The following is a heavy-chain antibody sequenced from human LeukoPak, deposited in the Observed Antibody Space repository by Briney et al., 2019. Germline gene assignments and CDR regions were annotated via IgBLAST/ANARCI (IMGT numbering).Heavy chain of an antibody. D-gene: IGHD3-16*01. J-gene: IGHJ3*02. Sequence: SETLSLTCTVSGASITSYYWTWIRQPPGKGLEWIGYISYSGSTNYNPSLKSRVTISLDASKNQFSLKLRSVTAADTAVYYCAAGGGVDIWGQGTMVTVSS. CDR2: ISYSGST. CDR1: GASITSYY. CDR3: AAGGGVDI. V-gene: IGHV4-59*03.